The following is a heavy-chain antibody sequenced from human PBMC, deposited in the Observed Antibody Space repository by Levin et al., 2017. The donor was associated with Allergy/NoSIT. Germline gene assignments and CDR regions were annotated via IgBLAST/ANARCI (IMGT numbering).Heavy chain of an antibody. Sequence: QTLSLTCTFSGFSLTTSGMCVSWIRQPPGNALEWLARIDWDDDKYYSTSLKTRLTISRDTSKNQVVLTMTSMDPVDTATYCCARATNHYYGRGFDYWGQGTPVTVSS. V-gene: IGHV2-70*11. J-gene: IGHJ4*02. D-gene: IGHD3-10*01. CDR2: IDWDDDK. CDR3: ARATNHYYGRGFDY. CDR1: GFSLTTSGMC.